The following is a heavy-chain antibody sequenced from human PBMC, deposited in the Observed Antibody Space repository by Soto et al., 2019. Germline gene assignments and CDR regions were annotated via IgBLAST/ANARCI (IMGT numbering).Heavy chain of an antibody. CDR2: IYPDDSDT. V-gene: IGHV5-51*01. D-gene: IGHD6-13*01. Sequence: PGESLKISCEGSGYNFNTYWTGWVRQMPGKGLEWMGIIYPDDSDTKYSPSFQGQVTISADKSISTAYLQWSSLKASDTAMYYCVAAAGTLEIDYWGQGTLVTVSS. J-gene: IGHJ4*02. CDR3: VAAAGTLEIDY. CDR1: GYNFNTYW.